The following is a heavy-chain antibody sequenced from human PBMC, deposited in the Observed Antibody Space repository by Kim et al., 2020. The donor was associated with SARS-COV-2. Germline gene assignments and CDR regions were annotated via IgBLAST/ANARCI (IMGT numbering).Heavy chain of an antibody. CDR3: AREYYDFWSGYLDYYYYYMDV. CDR2: INAGNGNT. V-gene: IGHV1-3*01. Sequence: ASVKVSCKASGYTFTSYAMHWVRQAPGQRLEWMGWINAGNGNTKYSQKFQGRVTITRDTSASTAYMELSSLRSEDTAVYYCAREYYDFWSGYLDYYYYYMDVWGKGTTVTVSS. J-gene: IGHJ6*03. D-gene: IGHD3-3*01. CDR1: GYTFTSYA.